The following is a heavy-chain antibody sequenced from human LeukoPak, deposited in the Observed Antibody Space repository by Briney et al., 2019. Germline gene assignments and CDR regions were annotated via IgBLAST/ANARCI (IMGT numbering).Heavy chain of an antibody. CDR1: GYSFTNYW. V-gene: IGHV5-10-1*01. D-gene: IGHD7-27*01. CDR3: ARLAPTTQTLFTLGRYRYFGLDV. CDR2: IDPSDSST. Sequence: PGESLKISCKGSGYSFTNYWITWVRQMPGEGLEWMGRIDPSDSSTTYCPSLQGHVTISVDKSISTAYLQWSSLKASDTAIYYCARLAPTTQTLFTLGRYRYFGLDVWGQGTTVTVSS. J-gene: IGHJ6*02.